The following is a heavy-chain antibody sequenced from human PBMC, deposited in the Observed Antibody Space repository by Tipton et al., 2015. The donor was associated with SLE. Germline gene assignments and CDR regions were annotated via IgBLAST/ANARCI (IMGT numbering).Heavy chain of an antibody. D-gene: IGHD6-19*01. J-gene: IGHJ4*02. CDR3: ARGSGSY. CDR2: INHSGST. CDR1: GGSFSGYY. V-gene: IGHV4-34*01. Sequence: TLSLTCAVYGGSFSGYYWSWIRQPPGKGLEWIGEINHSGSTNYNPSLKSRVTISVDTSKNQFSLQLNSVTPEDTAVYYCARGSGSYWGQGTLVTVSS.